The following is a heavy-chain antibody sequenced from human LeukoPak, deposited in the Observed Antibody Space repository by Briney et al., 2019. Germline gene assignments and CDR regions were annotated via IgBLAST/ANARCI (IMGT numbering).Heavy chain of an antibody. CDR1: GFAFIDYY. D-gene: IGHD3-22*01. CDR2: ISSSGNTI. V-gene: IGHV3-11*01. Sequence: GGSLRLSCAASGFAFIDYYMTWIRQAPGKGLEWVSSISSSGNTIDYADSVRGRFTISRDNSKNTLYLQMNSLRAEDTAVYYCAKADYYDSSGYIDYWGQGTLVTVSS. J-gene: IGHJ4*02. CDR3: AKADYYDSSGYIDY.